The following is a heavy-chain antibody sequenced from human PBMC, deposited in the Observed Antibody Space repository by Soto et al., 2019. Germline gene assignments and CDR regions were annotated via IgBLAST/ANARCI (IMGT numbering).Heavy chain of an antibody. Sequence: SETLSLTCTVSGDSISSSYWTWIRQPPGKGLEWIGYVYYSGSTTYNPSLKSQVTISVDTSKNQFSLKLRSVTAADTAVYYCERPRTPLGHFDFWGLGTLVTVSS. V-gene: IGHV4-59*01. D-gene: IGHD7-27*01. CDR2: VYYSGST. CDR1: GDSISSSY. CDR3: ERPRTPLGHFDF. J-gene: IGHJ4*02.